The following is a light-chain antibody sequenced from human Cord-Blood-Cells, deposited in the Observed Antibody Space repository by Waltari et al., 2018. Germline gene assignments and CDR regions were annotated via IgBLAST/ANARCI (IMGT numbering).Light chain of an antibody. Sequence: QSVLTQPPSASGTPGQRVTISCSGSSSNIGSNTVNWYQQLPGTAPKLLIYSNNQRPSGVPDRFSGSKSGTSASLAISGLQSEDEADYYCAALDDSLHGPVFGGGTKLTVL. J-gene: IGLJ3*02. V-gene: IGLV1-44*01. CDR3: AALDDSLHGPV. CDR2: SNN. CDR1: SSNIGSNT.